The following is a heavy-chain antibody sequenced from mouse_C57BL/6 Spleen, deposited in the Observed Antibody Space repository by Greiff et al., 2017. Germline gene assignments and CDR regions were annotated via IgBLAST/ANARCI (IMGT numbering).Heavy chain of an antibody. Sequence: EVQLQESGPELVKPGASVKMSCKASGYTFTDYNMHWVKQSHGKSLEWIGYINPNNGGTSYNQKFKGKATLTVNKSSSTAYMELRSLTSEDSAVYYCARGGMGLRWYFDVWGTGTTVTVSS. J-gene: IGHJ1*03. V-gene: IGHV1-22*01. CDR3: ARGGMGLRWYFDV. D-gene: IGHD2-4*01. CDR2: INPNNGGT. CDR1: GYTFTDYN.